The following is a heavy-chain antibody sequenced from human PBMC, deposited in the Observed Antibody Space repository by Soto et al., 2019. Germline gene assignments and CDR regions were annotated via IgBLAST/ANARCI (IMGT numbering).Heavy chain of an antibody. V-gene: IGHV4-39*01. D-gene: IGHD2-15*01. CDR1: GCSISSSSYY. CDR2: IYYSGST. CDR3: ARQRNVVVVHYYFDY. Sequence: SETLSLTCTVSGCSISSSSYYWGWIRQPPGKGLERIGSIYYSGSTYYNPSLKSRVTISVDTSKNQFSLKLSSVTAADTAVYYCARQRNVVVVHYYFDYWGQGTLVTVSS. J-gene: IGHJ4*02.